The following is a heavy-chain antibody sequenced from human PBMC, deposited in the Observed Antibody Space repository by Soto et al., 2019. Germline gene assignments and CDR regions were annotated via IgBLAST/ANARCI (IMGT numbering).Heavy chain of an antibody. CDR2: IYYSGST. D-gene: IGHD3-22*01. V-gene: IGHV4-59*08. J-gene: IGHJ6*03. CDR3: ARRGFGLFYYGTSGSPDFYYYNMDV. Sequence: SETLSLTCTVSGDSISSYYWSWIRLPPGRGLEWIGYIYYSGSTNYNPSLKSRVTISVDTSKNQFSLKLSSVTAADTAVYYCARRGFGLFYYGTSGSPDFYYYNMDVWGQGTTVTVSS. CDR1: GDSISSYY.